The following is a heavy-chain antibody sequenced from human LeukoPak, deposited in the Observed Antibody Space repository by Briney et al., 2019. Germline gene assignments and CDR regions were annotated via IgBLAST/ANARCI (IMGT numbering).Heavy chain of an antibody. J-gene: IGHJ5*02. CDR3: ARDPLTGIDP. V-gene: IGHV4-59*01. D-gene: IGHD2-8*02. Sequence: SETLSLTCTGSGGSISSYYWSWIRQPPGKGLEWIGYIYYSGSTNYNPSLKSRVTISVDTSKNQFSLKLSPVTAADTAVYYCARDPLTGIDPWGQGTLVTVYS. CDR2: IYYSGST. CDR1: GGSISSYY.